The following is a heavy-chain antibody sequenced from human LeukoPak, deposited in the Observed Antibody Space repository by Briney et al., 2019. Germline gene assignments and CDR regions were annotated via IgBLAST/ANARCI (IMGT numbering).Heavy chain of an antibody. CDR3: ARPGSGWSYYFDY. Sequence: SETLSLTCAVSGYSISSGYYWGWIRQPPGKGLEWIGSIYHSGSTYYNPSLKSRVTISVDTSKNQFSLKLSPVTAADTAVYYCARPGSGWSYYFDYWGQGTLVTVSS. D-gene: IGHD6-19*01. CDR1: GYSISSGYY. J-gene: IGHJ4*02. V-gene: IGHV4-38-2*01. CDR2: IYHSGST.